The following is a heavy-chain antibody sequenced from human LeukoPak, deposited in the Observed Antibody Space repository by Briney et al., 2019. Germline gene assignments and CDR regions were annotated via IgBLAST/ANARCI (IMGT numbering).Heavy chain of an antibody. CDR1: GFIYGNYW. Sequence: GGSLRLSCRGSGFIYGNYWMTWVRQAPGKGLEWVANIKQDGSEKYYVDSVKGRFTISRDNAKNSLYLQMNSLRAEDTAVYYCAKDRGSDVVVTATDYWGQGTLVTVSS. CDR3: AKDRGSDVVVTATDY. CDR2: IKQDGSEK. J-gene: IGHJ4*02. D-gene: IGHD2-21*02. V-gene: IGHV3-7*03.